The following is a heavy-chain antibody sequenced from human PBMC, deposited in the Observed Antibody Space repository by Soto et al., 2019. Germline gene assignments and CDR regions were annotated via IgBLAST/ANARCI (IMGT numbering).Heavy chain of an antibody. CDR2: IHQSGDT. V-gene: IGHV4-4*02. D-gene: IGHD3-16*01. J-gene: IGHJ4*02. Sequence: QVQLKESGPGLVTPWGTLSLTCAVSGDSVSNGNWWCWVRQPPGRGLEWVGEIHQSGDTNYNPSLKSRVTVSADWSNNQYSLRLNSVTAADTAMYYCATRTSVFGIVTFYWGQGILVTVSS. CDR1: GDSVSNGNW. CDR3: ATRTSVFGIVTFY.